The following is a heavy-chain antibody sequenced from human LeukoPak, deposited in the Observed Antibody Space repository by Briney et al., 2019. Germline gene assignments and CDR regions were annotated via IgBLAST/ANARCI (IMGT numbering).Heavy chain of an antibody. J-gene: IGHJ4*02. CDR3: ARQRANSSTYYMDY. V-gene: IGHV5-51*01. CDR1: GYRPTNYW. D-gene: IGHD3-22*01. Sequence: LGESLKISCKGSGYRPTNYWIGWVRQMPGKGLEWMGIIYPGDSDTRYSPSFQGQITISAGKSISTAYLQWSSLRASDTAMYYCARQRANSSTYYMDYWGQGTLVTVSS. CDR2: IYPGDSDT.